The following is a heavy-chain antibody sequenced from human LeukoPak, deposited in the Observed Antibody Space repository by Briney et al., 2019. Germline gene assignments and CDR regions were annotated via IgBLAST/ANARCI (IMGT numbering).Heavy chain of an antibody. CDR3: ARATYQYSSSDFDY. V-gene: IGHV4-61*02. D-gene: IGHD6-6*01. Sequence: PSETLSLTCTVSGGSISSGSYYWSWIRQPAGKGLEWIGRIYTSGSTNYNPSLKSRVTISVDTSKNQFSLKLSSVTAADTAVYYCARATYQYSSSDFDYWGQGTLVTVSS. CDR1: GGSISSGSYY. J-gene: IGHJ4*02. CDR2: IYTSGST.